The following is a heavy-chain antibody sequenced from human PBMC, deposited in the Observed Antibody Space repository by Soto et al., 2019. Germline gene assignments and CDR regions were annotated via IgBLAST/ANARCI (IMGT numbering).Heavy chain of an antibody. V-gene: IGHV1-3*01. Sequence: QVQLVQSGAEVKKPGASVKVSCKASGYTFTSYAMHWVRQAPGQRLEWMGWINAGNGNTKYSQKFQGRVTITRDTSVSIAYMELSSLRSEDTAVYYCARGPGGPDGPGDYWGQGTLVTVSS. CDR1: GYTFTSYA. J-gene: IGHJ4*02. D-gene: IGHD2-15*01. CDR2: INAGNGNT. CDR3: ARGPGGPDGPGDY.